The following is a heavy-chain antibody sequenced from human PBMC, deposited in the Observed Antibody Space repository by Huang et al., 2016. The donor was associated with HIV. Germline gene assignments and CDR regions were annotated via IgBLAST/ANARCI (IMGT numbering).Heavy chain of an antibody. D-gene: IGHD6-13*01. J-gene: IGHJ5*01. CDR2: INTNTGNP. V-gene: IGHV7-4-1*02. CDR1: GYTFSSFA. CDR3: ASGSSWFDS. Sequence: QVQLEQSGSELKKPGASVKISCKASGYTFSSFALNWVRQAPGHGLEWMGWINTNTGNPTYAQGFTGRFVFSLDTPVSASYLQINSLKPDDTAIYFCASGSSWFDSWGQRTLVTVSS.